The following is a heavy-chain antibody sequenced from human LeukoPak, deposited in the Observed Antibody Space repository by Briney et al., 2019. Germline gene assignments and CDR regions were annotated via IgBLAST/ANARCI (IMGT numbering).Heavy chain of an antibody. V-gene: IGHV3-30-3*01. J-gene: IGHJ4*02. D-gene: IGHD6-19*01. Sequence: GGSLRLSCAASGFTFSSYAMRWVRQAPGKGLEWVAIISYDGSDKYYADSVKGRLTISGDNSKSTLYLQMISLRTEDTAVYYCARADGSVAGPPSGHWGQGTLVTVSS. CDR1: GFTFSSYA. CDR2: ISYDGSDK. CDR3: ARADGSVAGPPSGH.